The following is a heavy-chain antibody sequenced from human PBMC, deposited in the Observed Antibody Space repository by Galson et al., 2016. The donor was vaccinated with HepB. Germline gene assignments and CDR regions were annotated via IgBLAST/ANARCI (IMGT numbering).Heavy chain of an antibody. J-gene: IGHJ5*02. D-gene: IGHD6-13*01. CDR2: MAYDGNNK. CDR1: GSTFGASP. CDR3: ARRGGAAVGTGRFDP. V-gene: IGHV3-30-3*01. Sequence: SLRLSCAASGSTFGASPMHWVRQAPGKGLEWVAVMAYDGNNKYSESVRGRFTISRDNSRNTLYLEMNSLRPDDTAVYYCARRGGAAVGTGRFDPWGQGTLVTVSS.